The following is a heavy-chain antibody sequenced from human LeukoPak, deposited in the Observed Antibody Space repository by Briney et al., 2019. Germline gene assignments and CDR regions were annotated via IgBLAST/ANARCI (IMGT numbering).Heavy chain of an antibody. Sequence: GSLRLSCAASGFTFSSYSMNWVRQAPGKGLEWVSSISSSSSYIYYADLVKGRFTISRDNAKNSLYLQMNSLRAEDTAVYYCARDLPDGSYSAGFDYWGQGTLVTVSS. CDR1: GFTFSSYS. CDR3: ARDLPDGSYSAGFDY. J-gene: IGHJ4*02. D-gene: IGHD1-26*01. CDR2: ISSSSSYI. V-gene: IGHV3-21*01.